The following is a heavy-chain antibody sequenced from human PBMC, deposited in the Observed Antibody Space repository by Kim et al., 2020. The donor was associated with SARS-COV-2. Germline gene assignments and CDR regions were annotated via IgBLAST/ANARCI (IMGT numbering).Heavy chain of an antibody. D-gene: IGHD1-26*01. CDR3: AKRGSGSYSPPYYYIDV. Sequence: GGSLRLSCAASGFTFNTYSMNWVRQAPGKGLEWVSSISSSSSSIYYADSVKGRFTISRDNAKNSLYLQMNSLRAEDTAVYYCAKRGSGSYSPPYYYIDV. CDR2: ISSSSSSI. V-gene: IGHV3-21*01. J-gene: IGHJ6*03. CDR1: GFTFNTYS.